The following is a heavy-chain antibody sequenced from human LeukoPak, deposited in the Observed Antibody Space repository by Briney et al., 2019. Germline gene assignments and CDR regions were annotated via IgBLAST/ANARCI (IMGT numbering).Heavy chain of an antibody. J-gene: IGHJ4*02. CDR2: IYTSGST. CDR1: GGSISSGSYY. D-gene: IGHD3-10*01. Sequence: SETLSLTCTVSGGSISSGSYYWSWIRQPAGKGLEWIGRIYTSGSTNYNPSLKSRVTISVDTSKNQFSLKLSSVTAADTAVYYCARGSGSYLGRYFDYWGQGTLVTVSS. V-gene: IGHV4-61*02. CDR3: ARGSGSYLGRYFDY.